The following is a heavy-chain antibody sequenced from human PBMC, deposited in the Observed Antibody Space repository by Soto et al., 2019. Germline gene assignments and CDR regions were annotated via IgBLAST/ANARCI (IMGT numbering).Heavy chain of an antibody. Sequence: PSETLSLTCTVSGGSISSYFWSWVRQPPGKGLEWIGYVHYSGSTNYNPSLKSRVTMSVDTSENQFSLKLSSVTAADTAVYYCARVNQLAPKRNALDIWGQGTMVTVSS. D-gene: IGHD2-2*01. CDR2: VHYSGST. CDR1: GGSISSYF. V-gene: IGHV4-59*01. J-gene: IGHJ3*02. CDR3: ARVNQLAPKRNALDI.